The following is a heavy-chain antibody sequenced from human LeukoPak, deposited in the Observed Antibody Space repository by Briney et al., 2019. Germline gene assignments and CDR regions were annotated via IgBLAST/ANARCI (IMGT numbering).Heavy chain of an antibody. V-gene: IGHV3-9*01. CDR3: AKDYVGSGSLNYYMDV. Sequence: PGGSLRLSCAASGFTFDKNAMHWVRQAPGKGLEWASGISWNSRGIAYADSVKGRFTISRDNAKNSLHLEMNSLRGEDTALYYCAKDYVGSGSLNYYMDVWGKGTTVTVSS. CDR1: GFTFDKNA. CDR2: ISWNSRGI. D-gene: IGHD3-10*01. J-gene: IGHJ6*03.